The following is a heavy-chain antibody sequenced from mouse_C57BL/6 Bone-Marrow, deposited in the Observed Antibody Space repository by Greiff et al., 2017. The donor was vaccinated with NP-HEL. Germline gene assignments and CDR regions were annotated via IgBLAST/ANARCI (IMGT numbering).Heavy chain of an antibody. CDR1: GYTFTNYW. CDR2: IYPGGGYT. Sequence: VKLVESGAELVRPGTSVKMSCKASGYTFTNYWIGWAKQRPGHGLEWIGDIYPGGGYTNYNEKFKGKATLTADKSSSTAYMQFSSLTSEDSAIYYCARELTGTWGDYFDYWGQGTTLTVSS. J-gene: IGHJ2*01. D-gene: IGHD4-1*01. CDR3: ARELTGTWGDYFDY. V-gene: IGHV1-63*01.